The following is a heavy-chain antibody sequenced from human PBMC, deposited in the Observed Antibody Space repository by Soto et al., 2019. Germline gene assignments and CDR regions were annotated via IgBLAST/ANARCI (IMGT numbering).Heavy chain of an antibody. CDR2: INPSGGST. CDR3: VLDSSSWRYVGY. V-gene: IGHV1-46*03. CDR1: GYTFTSYY. D-gene: IGHD6-13*01. J-gene: IGHJ4*02. Sequence: ASVKVSCKASGYTFTSYYMHWVRQAPGQGLEWMGIINPSGGSTSYAQKFQGRVTMTRDTSTSTVYMELSSLRSEDTAVYYCVLDSSSWRYVGYWGQGTLVTVSS.